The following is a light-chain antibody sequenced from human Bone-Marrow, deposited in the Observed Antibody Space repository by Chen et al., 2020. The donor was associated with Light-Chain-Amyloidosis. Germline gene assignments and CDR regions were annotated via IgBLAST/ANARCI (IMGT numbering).Light chain of an antibody. V-gene: IGKV3-20*01. CDR1: QTISRNN. CDR3: QQYGTSPLT. CDR2: GSS. Sequence: EIVLTRSQGTRSLSPGEGANLSCRASQTISRNNLTRYQQKFGQAPRLLIYGSSSRATGIPDRFTGSGSGTDFTLTINRLEPEDFAMYYCQQYGTSPLTFGGGTKVEIK. J-gene: IGKJ4*01.